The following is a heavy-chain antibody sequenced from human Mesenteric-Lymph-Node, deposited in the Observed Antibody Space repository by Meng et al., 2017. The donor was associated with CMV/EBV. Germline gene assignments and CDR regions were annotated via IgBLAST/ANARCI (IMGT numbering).Heavy chain of an antibody. CDR3: ARDPGYYDFSSGQHPYYYGMDV. V-gene: IGHV4-59*01. CDR2: IYYSGST. CDR1: GGSIISCY. Sequence: AETLSPTCTVPGGSIISCYWSWIRKPQGKGLEWVGSIYYSGSTNYNPSLKSRVTISVDTSKNQFSLKMSSVTAADTAVYYCARDPGYYDFSSGQHPYYYGMDVWGQGTTVTVSS. J-gene: IGHJ6*02. D-gene: IGHD3-3*01.